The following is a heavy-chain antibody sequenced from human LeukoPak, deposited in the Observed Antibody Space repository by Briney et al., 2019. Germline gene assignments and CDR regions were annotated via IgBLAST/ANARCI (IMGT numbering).Heavy chain of an antibody. CDR2: INPNSGGT. D-gene: IGHD4-17*01. CDR1: GYTFTGYY. CDR3: ARDRADCGDRFDY. Sequence: GASVKVSCKASGYTFTGYYMHWVRQAPGQGLEWMGWINPNSGGTNYAQKFQGRVTMTRGMSISTAYMELSRLRSDDTAVYYCARDRADCGDRFDYWGQGTLVTVSS. J-gene: IGHJ4*02. V-gene: IGHV1-2*02.